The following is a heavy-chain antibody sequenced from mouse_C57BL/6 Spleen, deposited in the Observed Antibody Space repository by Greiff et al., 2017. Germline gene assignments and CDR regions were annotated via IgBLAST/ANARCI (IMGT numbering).Heavy chain of an antibody. D-gene: IGHD4-1*01. CDR1: GYAFSSYW. CDR2: IYPGDGDT. V-gene: IGHV1-80*01. Sequence: VKLQESGAELVKPGASVKISCKASGYAFSSYWMNWVKQRPGKGLEWIGQIYPGDGDTNYNGKFKGKATLTADKSSSTAYMQLSSLTSEDSAVYFCARSGTGTVAYWGQGTLVTVSA. CDR3: ARSGTGTVAY. J-gene: IGHJ3*01.